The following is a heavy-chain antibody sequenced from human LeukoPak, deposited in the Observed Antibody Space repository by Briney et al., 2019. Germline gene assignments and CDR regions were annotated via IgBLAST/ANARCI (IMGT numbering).Heavy chain of an antibody. CDR1: GSTFSSYA. Sequence: SVKVSCKASGSTFSSYAISWVRQAPGQGLEWTGRIIPIFGTANYAQKFQGRVTITTDESTSTAYMELSSLRSEDTAVYYCARDDFWSGRDYWGQGTLVTVSS. J-gene: IGHJ4*02. D-gene: IGHD3-3*01. CDR2: IIPIFGTA. V-gene: IGHV1-69*05. CDR3: ARDDFWSGRDY.